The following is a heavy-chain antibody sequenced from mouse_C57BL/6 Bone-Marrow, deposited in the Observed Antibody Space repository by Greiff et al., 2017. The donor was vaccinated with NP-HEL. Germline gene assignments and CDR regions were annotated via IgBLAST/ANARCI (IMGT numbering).Heavy chain of an antibody. V-gene: IGHV3-6*01. D-gene: IGHD1-1*01. CDR3: ARVFITTVVDWYFDV. J-gene: IGHJ1*03. CDR2: ISYDGSN. CDR1: GYSITSGYY. Sequence: EVKLQESGPGLVKPSQSLSLTCSVTGYSITSGYYWNWIRQFPGNKLEWMGYISYDGSNNYNPSLKNRISITRGTSKNQFFLKLNSVTTEDTATYYCARVFITTVVDWYFDVWGTGTTVTVSS.